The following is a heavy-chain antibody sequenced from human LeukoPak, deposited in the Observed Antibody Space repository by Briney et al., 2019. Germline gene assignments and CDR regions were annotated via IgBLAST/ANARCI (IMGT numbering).Heavy chain of an antibody. J-gene: IGHJ3*02. CDR2: IIPILGIA. CDR3: ARDGGRGEIDAFDI. V-gene: IGHV1-69*04. Sequence: GASVKVSCKASGGTFSSYAISWVRQAPGQGLEWMGRIIPILGIANYAQKFQGRVTITADKSTSTAYMELSSLRSEDTAVYYCARDGGRGEIDAFDIWGQGTMVTVSS. D-gene: IGHD2-15*01. CDR1: GGTFSSYA.